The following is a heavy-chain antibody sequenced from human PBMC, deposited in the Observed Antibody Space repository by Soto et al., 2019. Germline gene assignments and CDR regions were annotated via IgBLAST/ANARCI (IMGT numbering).Heavy chain of an antibody. Sequence: EVQLLESGGGSVQPGGSLRLSCAASGFTFSTYAMSWVRQGPGRGLEWVATISGSGGSAYYTDSVKGRFTISRDNFECTLYLQMNRLRAEDTAEYHCAKDLSIAARPTFDYWGQGTLVSVSS. CDR2: ISGSGGSA. CDR1: GFTFSTYA. J-gene: IGHJ4*02. V-gene: IGHV3-23*01. D-gene: IGHD6-6*01. CDR3: AKDLSIAARPTFDY.